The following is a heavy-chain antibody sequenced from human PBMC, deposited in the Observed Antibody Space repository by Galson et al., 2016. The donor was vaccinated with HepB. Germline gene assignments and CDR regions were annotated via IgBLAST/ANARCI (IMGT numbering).Heavy chain of an antibody. CDR3: VDNNYYGSGTLGY. V-gene: IGHV3-23*01. J-gene: IGHJ4*02. CDR1: GFNFSHYD. CDR2: ISGSDDST. Sequence: SLRLSCAASGFNFSHYDMTWVRQAPGMGLEWVAVISGSDDSTRYGDSVKGRFTISRDNSKNTLYLQMNSMRAEDTAVYYCVDNNYYGSGTLGYWGQGTLVTVSS. D-gene: IGHD3-10*01.